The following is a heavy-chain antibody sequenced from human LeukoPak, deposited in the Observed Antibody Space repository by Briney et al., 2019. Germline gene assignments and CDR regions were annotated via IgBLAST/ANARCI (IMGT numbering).Heavy chain of an antibody. V-gene: IGHV5-51*01. CDR1: GYSVTNNW. CDR3: ARHTILDVDTEVHGMDV. D-gene: IGHD5-18*01. CDR2: IYPDDSDT. Sequence: GESLKISCKGSGYSVTNNWIGWVRQMPGRGLEWMGIIYPDDSDTRYSPSFQGQVTISADKSINTAYLQWSSLKASDTAMYYCARHTILDVDTEVHGMDVWGQGTTVTVSS. J-gene: IGHJ6*02.